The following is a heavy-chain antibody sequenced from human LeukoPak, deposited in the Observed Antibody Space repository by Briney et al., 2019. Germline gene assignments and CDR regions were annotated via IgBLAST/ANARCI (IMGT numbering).Heavy chain of an antibody. CDR2: IYTSGST. V-gene: IGHV4-4*07. CDR1: SGSISSYY. J-gene: IGHJ3*02. CDR3: ARYYYDSSGDDAFDI. D-gene: IGHD3-22*01. Sequence: SETLSLTCTVSSGSISSYYWSWIRQPAGKGLEWIGRIYTSGSTNYNPSLKSRVTMSVDTSKNQFSLKLSSVTAADTAVYYCARYYYDSSGDDAFDIWGQGTMVTVSS.